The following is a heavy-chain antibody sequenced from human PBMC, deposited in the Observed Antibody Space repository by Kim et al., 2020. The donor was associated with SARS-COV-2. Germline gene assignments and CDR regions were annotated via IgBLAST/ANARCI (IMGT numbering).Heavy chain of an antibody. CDR1: GFTLNNYA. V-gene: IGHV3-23*01. J-gene: IGHJ1*01. D-gene: IGHD5-18*01. CDR3: AKVAGDSCGYSVDE. Sequence: GGSLRLSCAASGFTLNNYAMSWVRQAPGKGLEWVSHISGSGGSTNYADSVRGRFTISRDSSKITLYLQMSSLRVEDTAVYYCAKVAGDSCGYSVDEWGQG. CDR2: ISGSGGST.